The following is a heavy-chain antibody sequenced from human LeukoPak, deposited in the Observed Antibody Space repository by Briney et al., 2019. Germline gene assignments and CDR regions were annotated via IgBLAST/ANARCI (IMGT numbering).Heavy chain of an antibody. Sequence: GASVKVSCKASGYTFTSYGISWVRQAPGQGLEWMGWINPNSGGTNYAQKFQGRVTMTRDTSISTAYMELSRLRSDDTAVYYCARGDYYGSPKVVAAWGQGTLVTVSS. V-gene: IGHV1-2*02. CDR3: ARGDYYGSPKVVAA. CDR2: INPNSGGT. CDR1: GYTFTSYG. J-gene: IGHJ5*02. D-gene: IGHD3-10*01.